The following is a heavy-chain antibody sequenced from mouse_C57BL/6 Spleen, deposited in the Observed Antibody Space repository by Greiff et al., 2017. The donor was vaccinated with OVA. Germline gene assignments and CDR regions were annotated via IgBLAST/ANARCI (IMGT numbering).Heavy chain of an antibody. Sequence: EVQLQQSGPELVKPGASVKISCKASGYSFTDYNMNWVKQSNGKSLEWIGVINPNYGTTSYNQKFKGKATLTVDQSSSTAYMQLNSLTSEDSAVYYCARRYYYGSSYDWYFDVWGTGTTVTVSS. CDR3: ARRYYYGSSYDWYFDV. J-gene: IGHJ1*03. CDR2: INPNYGTT. V-gene: IGHV1-39*01. CDR1: GYSFTDYN. D-gene: IGHD1-1*01.